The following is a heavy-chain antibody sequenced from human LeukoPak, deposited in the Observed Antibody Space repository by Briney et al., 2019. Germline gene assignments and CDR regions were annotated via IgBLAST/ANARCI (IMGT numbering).Heavy chain of an antibody. CDR2: ISYGGRNE. D-gene: IGHD5-18*01. CDR3: AKVYSYGDY. J-gene: IGHJ4*02. CDR1: GFTFSNYG. V-gene: IGHV3-30*18. Sequence: GGSLRLSCAASGFTFSNYGMHWVRQAPGKGLEWVAIISYGGRNEYYADSVKGRFTISRDNSKNTLYLQMNSLRAEDTAVYYCAKVYSYGDYWGQGTLVTVSS.